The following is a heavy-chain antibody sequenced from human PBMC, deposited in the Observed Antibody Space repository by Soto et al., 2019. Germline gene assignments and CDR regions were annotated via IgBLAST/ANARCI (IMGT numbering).Heavy chain of an antibody. D-gene: IGHD3-9*01. Sequence: LRLSFAASGFTFSGCSMKWVRQAPWKGLEWVAYISSRSTSIYYADSVKGRFTISRDDAKNSLFLQMNSLRNEDTAVYYCARDLYSRYFEYRALDVWGQGPPVTVSS. CDR1: GFTFSGCS. CDR2: ISSRSTSI. J-gene: IGHJ6*02. CDR3: ARDLYSRYFEYRALDV. V-gene: IGHV3-48*02.